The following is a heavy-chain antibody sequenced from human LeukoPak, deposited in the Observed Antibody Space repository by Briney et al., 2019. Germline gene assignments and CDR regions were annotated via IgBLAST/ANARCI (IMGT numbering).Heavy chain of an antibody. D-gene: IGHD3-22*01. CDR2: ITPNADRT. V-gene: IGHV3-23*01. J-gene: IGHJ1*01. CDR1: GFTFGSYG. Sequence: GGSLRLSCAASGFTFGSYGMSWVRQAPGKGLEWVSFITPNADRTSSAGSVEGRFTISRDNHRNTLYMQMNSLRDEDTAVYYCAIMHGYYDGSGYWVQWGQGTLVTVSS. CDR3: AIMHGYYDGSGYWVQ.